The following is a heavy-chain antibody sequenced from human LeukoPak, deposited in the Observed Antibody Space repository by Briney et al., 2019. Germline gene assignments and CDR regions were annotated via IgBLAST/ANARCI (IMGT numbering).Heavy chain of an antibody. CDR2: INHSGST. J-gene: IGHJ4*02. Sequence: SETLSLTCAVYGGSFSGYYWSWIRQPPGKGLEWIGEINHSGSTNYNPSLKSRVTISVDTSKNQFSLKLSSVTAADTAVYYCAREVDYYDSSGYFDYWGQGTLVTVSS. V-gene: IGHV4-34*01. CDR1: GGSFSGYY. D-gene: IGHD3-22*01. CDR3: AREVDYYDSSGYFDY.